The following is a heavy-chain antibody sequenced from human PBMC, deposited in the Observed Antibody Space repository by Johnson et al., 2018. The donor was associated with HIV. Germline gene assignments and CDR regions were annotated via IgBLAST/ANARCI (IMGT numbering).Heavy chain of an antibody. J-gene: IGHJ3*02. D-gene: IGHD5-18*01. CDR3: ALDGRRGCSYDWGHDAFDI. V-gene: IGHV3-23*04. CDR2: ISGSGGST. CDR1: GFTFDDYG. Sequence: VQLVESGGGVVRPGGSLRLSCTASGFTFDDYGMSWVRQAPGKGLEWVSGISGSGGSTYYAGSVKGRFTISRDNSKNTLYLQMNSLRAEDTAVYYCALDGRRGCSYDWGHDAFDIWGQGTMVTVSS.